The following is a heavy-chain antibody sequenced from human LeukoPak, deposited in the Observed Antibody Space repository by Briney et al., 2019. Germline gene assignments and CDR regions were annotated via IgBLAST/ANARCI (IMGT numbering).Heavy chain of an antibody. D-gene: IGHD6-13*01. CDR1: GFTFSSYG. V-gene: IGHV3-30*18. J-gene: IGHJ6*02. CDR3: AKGLGSWYGGGHYYGMDV. CDR2: ISYDGSNK. Sequence: GGSLRLSCAASGFTFSSYGMHWVRQAPGKGLEWVAVISYDGSNKYYADSVKGRFTISRDNSKNTLYLQMNSLRAEDTAVYYCAKGLGSWYGGGHYYGMDVWGQGTMVTVSS.